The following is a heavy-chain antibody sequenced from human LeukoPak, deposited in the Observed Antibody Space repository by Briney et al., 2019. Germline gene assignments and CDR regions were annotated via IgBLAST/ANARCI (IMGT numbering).Heavy chain of an antibody. CDR2: ISTYNGNT. CDR3: ARDRQGSGPRPPETNWFDP. J-gene: IGHJ5*02. V-gene: IGHV1-18*01. Sequence: ASVKVSCKASGYTFTSYGITWVRQASGQGLEWMGWISTYNGNTIYARNLQGRITMTTDTSTSTAYMELRSLKSDDTAVYYCARDRQGSGPRPPETNWFDPWGQGTLVTVSS. D-gene: IGHD1-14*01. CDR1: GYTFTSYG.